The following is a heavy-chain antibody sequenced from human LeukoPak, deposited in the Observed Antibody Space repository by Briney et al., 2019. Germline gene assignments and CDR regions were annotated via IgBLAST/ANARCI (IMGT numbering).Heavy chain of an antibody. CDR1: GFTFSNYA. D-gene: IGHD1-26*01. CDR3: ARSRSGSYLYYYYYYYMDV. CDR2: ITGSGGST. V-gene: IGHV3-23*01. J-gene: IGHJ6*03. Sequence: GRSLRLSCAPSGFTFSNYAMSWVRQAPGKGLEWVSSITGSGGSTYYADSVKGRFTISRDNSKNTLYLQMNSLRAEDTAVYYCARSRSGSYLYYYYYYYMDVWGKGTTVTTSS.